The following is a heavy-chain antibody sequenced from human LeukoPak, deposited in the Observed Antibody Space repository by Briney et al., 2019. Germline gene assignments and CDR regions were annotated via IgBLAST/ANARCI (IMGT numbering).Heavy chain of an antibody. CDR2: INHSGST. CDR3: ARGGDWGSYYY. Sequence: PSETLSLTRAVYGGSFSGYYWSWIRQPPGKGLEWIGEINHSGSTNYNPSLKSRVTISVDTSKNQFSLKLSSVTAADTAVYYCARGGDWGSYYYGGQGTLVTVSS. V-gene: IGHV4-34*01. CDR1: GGSFSGYY. D-gene: IGHD3-16*01. J-gene: IGHJ4*02.